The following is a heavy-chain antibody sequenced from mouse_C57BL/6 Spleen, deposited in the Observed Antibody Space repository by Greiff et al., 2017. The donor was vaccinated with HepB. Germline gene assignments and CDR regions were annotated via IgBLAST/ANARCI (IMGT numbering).Heavy chain of an antibody. CDR3: AREIYYDYDGGFAY. CDR2: ISYDGSN. J-gene: IGHJ3*01. CDR1: GYSITSGYY. D-gene: IGHD2-4*01. V-gene: IGHV3-6*01. Sequence: DVQLQESGPGLVKPSQSLSLTCSVTGYSITSGYYWNWIRQFPGNKLEWMGYISYDGSNNYNPSLKNRISITRDTSKNQFFLKLNSVTTEDTATYYCAREIYYDYDGGFAYWGQGTLVTVSA.